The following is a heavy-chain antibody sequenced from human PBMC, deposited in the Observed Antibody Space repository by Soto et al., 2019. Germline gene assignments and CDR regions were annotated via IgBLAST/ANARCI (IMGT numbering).Heavy chain of an antibody. D-gene: IGHD5-18*01. Sequence: SETLSLTCAVSGVSIGSHDWWTWVRQPPGKGLEWIGESHQSGNTNYNSSLESRVTISPDKSKNHFSLQLSSVTVADTAVYYCATRDTGRVYWGQGTLVT. J-gene: IGHJ4*02. CDR2: SHQSGNT. CDR3: ATRDTGRVY. V-gene: IGHV4-4*02. CDR1: GVSIGSHDW.